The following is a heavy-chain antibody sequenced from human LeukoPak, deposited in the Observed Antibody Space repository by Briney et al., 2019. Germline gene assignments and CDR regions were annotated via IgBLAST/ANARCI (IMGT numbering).Heavy chain of an antibody. J-gene: IGHJ4*02. Sequence: SETLSLTCTVSGGSISSGDYYWSWIRPPPGKGLEWIGYIYYSGSTYYNPSLKSRDTISVDTSKNQFSLKLSSVTAADTAVYYCARSPQRYYYDSSGYYFIDYWGQGTLVTISS. V-gene: IGHV4-30-4*01. CDR2: IYYSGST. D-gene: IGHD3-22*01. CDR1: GGSISSGDYY. CDR3: ARSPQRYYYDSSGYYFIDY.